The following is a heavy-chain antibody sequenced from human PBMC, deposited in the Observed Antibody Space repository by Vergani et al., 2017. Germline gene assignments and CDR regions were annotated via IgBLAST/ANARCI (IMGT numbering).Heavy chain of an antibody. D-gene: IGHD2-21*02. CDR1: GGTFSSYA. V-gene: IGHV1-69*01. CDR3: ARRGYCGGDCYSGRYWYFDL. Sequence: QVQLVQSGAEVKKPGSSVKASCKASGGTFSSYAISWVRQAPGQGLEWMGGIIPIFGTANYAQKFQGRVTIPADESTGTAYMGLSSLRSEDTAVYYCARRGYCGGDCYSGRYWYFDLWGRGTLVTVSS. CDR2: IIPIFGTA. J-gene: IGHJ2*01.